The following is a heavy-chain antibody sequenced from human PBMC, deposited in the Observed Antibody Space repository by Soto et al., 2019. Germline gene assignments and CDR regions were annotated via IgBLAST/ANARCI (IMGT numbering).Heavy chain of an antibody. CDR3: AKRRGAGGHFDY. V-gene: IGHV3-23*01. CDR2: VSIGGST. J-gene: IGHJ4*02. CDR1: VFTFSSYA. Sequence: WWSLRLSCSASVFTFSSYAMGWFRQGPGKGLEWVAVVSIGGSTHYADSVRGRFTISRDNSKNTLSLQMNSLTAEDTAVYFCAKRRGAGGHFDYWGQGALVTVSS. D-gene: IGHD2-15*01.